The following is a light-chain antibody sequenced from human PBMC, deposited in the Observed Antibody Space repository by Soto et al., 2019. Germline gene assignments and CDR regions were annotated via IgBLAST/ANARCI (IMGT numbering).Light chain of an antibody. CDR1: QSVSSY. V-gene: IGKV3-20*01. CDR3: QQYSSPPRT. Sequence: EIVLTQSPGSLSLSPGERATLSCRASQSVSSYLAWYQQKPGQAPRLLIYGASSRATGFPDRFSGSGSGTDFSFTISRLEPEDSAVYYCQQYSSPPRTFGQGTKVDIK. CDR2: GAS. J-gene: IGKJ1*01.